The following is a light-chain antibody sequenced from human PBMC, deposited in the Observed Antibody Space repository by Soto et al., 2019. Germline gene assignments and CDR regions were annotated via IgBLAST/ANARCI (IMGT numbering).Light chain of an antibody. Sequence: ALTQFPGTLSSSPGERATLSCRASQSVSSSYLAWYQQKPGQAPRLLIYDASNRATGIPARFSGSGSGTDFTLTISSLEPEDFAVYYCQQYNSWPRTFGGGTKVDIK. CDR1: QSVSSSY. V-gene: IGKV3-20*01. CDR2: DAS. CDR3: QQYNSWPRT. J-gene: IGKJ4*01.